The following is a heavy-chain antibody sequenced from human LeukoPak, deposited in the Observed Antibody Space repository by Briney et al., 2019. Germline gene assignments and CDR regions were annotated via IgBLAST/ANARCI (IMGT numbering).Heavy chain of an antibody. J-gene: IGHJ4*02. CDR3: AKDAPIGY. CDR1: GFTFSNYG. D-gene: IGHD3-16*02. V-gene: IGHV3-30*02. Sequence: SGESLRLSCSASGFTFSNYGLHWVRQATGKGLEWVAFIRYDGSNKYYADSVKDRFTISRDNSENTLYLQTNSLRPEDPAVYYCAKDAPIGYWGQGTLVTVSS. CDR2: IRYDGSNK.